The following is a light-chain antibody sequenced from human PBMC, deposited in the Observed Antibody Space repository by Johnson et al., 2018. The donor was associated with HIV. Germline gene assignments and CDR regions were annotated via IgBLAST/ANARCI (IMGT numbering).Light chain of an antibody. J-gene: IGLJ1*01. CDR3: GTWDSGLGAVYV. CDR1: TSNIGKNY. V-gene: IGLV1-51*02. CDR2: ENN. Sequence: QSVLTQPPSVSAAPGQKVTISCSGSTSNIGKNYVSWYQQLPGTAPKLLIYENNRRPSGTPDRFSGSKSGTSATLAITGLQTGDEADYYCGTWDSGLGAVYVFGPGTKVTVL.